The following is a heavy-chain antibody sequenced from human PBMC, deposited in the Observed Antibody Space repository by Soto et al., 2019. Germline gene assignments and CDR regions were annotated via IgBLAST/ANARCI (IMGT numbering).Heavy chain of an antibody. CDR2: ISYSGST. D-gene: IGHD1-26*01. V-gene: IGHV4-61*08. J-gene: IGHJ4*02. CDR3: ARVTFLIVGSVFSTPFDF. Sequence: NPSETLSLTCTVAGASVSSGGFSWSWIRQLPGKGLEWIGSISYSGSTTYYPSLRSRVTISVDTSKNQFSLRLNSVTAADTAIYFCARVTFLIVGSVFSTPFDFWGQGTLVTVSS. CDR1: GASVSSGGFS.